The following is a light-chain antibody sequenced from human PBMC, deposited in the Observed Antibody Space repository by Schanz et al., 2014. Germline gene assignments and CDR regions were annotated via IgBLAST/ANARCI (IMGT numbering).Light chain of an antibody. CDR1: QSVSSGY. V-gene: IGKV3-11*01. Sequence: EIVLTQSPGTLSLSPGERATLSCRASQSVSSGYLAWYQQKPGQAPRLLIYGASDRATGIPARFSGSGSGTDFTLTISSLEPEDFAVYYCQQRRDWPQTFGQGTKVEIK. CDR2: GAS. J-gene: IGKJ1*01. CDR3: QQRRDWPQT.